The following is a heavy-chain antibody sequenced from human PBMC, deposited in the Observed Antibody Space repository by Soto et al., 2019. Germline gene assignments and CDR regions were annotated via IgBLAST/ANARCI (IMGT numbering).Heavy chain of an antibody. J-gene: IGHJ4*02. CDR1: GFTFSSYA. CDR3: AKNSNRDGYNEDYFDY. V-gene: IGHV3-23*01. Sequence: PGGSLRLSCAAPGFTFSSYAMSWVRQAPGKGLEWVSAISGSGGSTYYADSVKGRFTISRDNPKNTLYLQMNSLRAEDTAVYYCAKNSNRDGYNEDYFDYWGQGTLVTVSS. CDR2: ISGSGGST. D-gene: IGHD5-12*01.